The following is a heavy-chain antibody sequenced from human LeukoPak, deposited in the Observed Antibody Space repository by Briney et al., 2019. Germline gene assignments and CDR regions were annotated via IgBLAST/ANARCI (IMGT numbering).Heavy chain of an antibody. CDR2: INWNGGST. J-gene: IGHJ4*02. D-gene: IGHD5-24*01. CDR3: ARFRDGYTVFDY. CDR1: GFTFDDYG. V-gene: IGHV3-20*04. Sequence: GGSLRLSCAASGFTFDDYGMSWVRQAPGKGLEWVSNINWNGGSTGYADSVKGRFTISRGNAKNSLYLQMNSLRAEDTALYYCARFRDGYTVFDYWGQGTLVTVSS.